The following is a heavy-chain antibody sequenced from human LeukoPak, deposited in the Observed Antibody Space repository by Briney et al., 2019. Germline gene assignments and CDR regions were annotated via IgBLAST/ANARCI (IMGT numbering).Heavy chain of an antibody. CDR3: ARAGSGRSPDWFDP. Sequence: GGSLRLSCAASGFTFSSYAMSWVRQAPGKGLEWVSCISSSGSTIYYADSVKGRFTISRDNAKNSLYLQMNSLRAEDTAVYYCARAGSGRSPDWFDPWGQGTLVTVSS. D-gene: IGHD1-26*01. CDR1: GFTFSSYA. CDR2: ISSSGSTI. V-gene: IGHV3-48*03. J-gene: IGHJ5*02.